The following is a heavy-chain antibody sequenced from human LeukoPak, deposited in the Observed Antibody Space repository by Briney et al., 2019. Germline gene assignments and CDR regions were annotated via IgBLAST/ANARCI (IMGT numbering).Heavy chain of an antibody. CDR2: ISGSGGDR. J-gene: IGHJ3*02. D-gene: IGHD2-15*01. V-gene: IGHV3-23*01. CDR3: ARGYCSGGSCYPRGAFDM. Sequence: PGGSLRLSCAASGFTFGSYAMSWVRQAPGKGLEWVSSISGSGGDRYYAESVKGRFTISRDNSKNTLYLQMNSLRAEDAAVYYCARGYCSGGSCYPRGAFDMWGQGTTVTVSS. CDR1: GFTFGSYA.